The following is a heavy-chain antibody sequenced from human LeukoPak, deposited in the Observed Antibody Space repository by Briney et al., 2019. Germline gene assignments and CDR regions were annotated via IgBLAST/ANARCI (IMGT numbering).Heavy chain of an antibody. Sequence: GGSLRLSCAASGFTFSSYAMHWVRQAPGKGLEWVAVISYDGSNKYYADSVKGRFTISRDNSKNTLYLQMNSLRAEDTAVYYCARSAPYCSSTSCYNWFDPWGQGTLVTVSS. CDR3: ARSAPYCSSTSCYNWFDP. V-gene: IGHV3-30-3*01. D-gene: IGHD2-2*01. J-gene: IGHJ5*02. CDR1: GFTFSSYA. CDR2: ISYDGSNK.